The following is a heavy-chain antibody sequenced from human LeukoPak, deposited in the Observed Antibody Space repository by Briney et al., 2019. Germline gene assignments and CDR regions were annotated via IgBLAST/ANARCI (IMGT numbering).Heavy chain of an antibody. J-gene: IGHJ4*02. V-gene: IGHV4-34*01. D-gene: IGHD3-22*01. Sequence: SETLSLTCAVSGGSISGYYWSWIRQPPGKGLEWIGEINHSGSTNYNPSLKSRVTISVDTSKNQFSLKLSSVTAADTAVYYCARRRLFLFDYWGQGTLVTVSS. CDR2: INHSGST. CDR1: GGSISGYY. CDR3: ARRRLFLFDY.